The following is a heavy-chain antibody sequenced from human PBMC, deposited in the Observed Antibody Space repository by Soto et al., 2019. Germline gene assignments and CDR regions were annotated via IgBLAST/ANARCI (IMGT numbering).Heavy chain of an antibody. D-gene: IGHD3-9*01. V-gene: IGHV5-51*01. CDR2: IYPGDSDT. CDR1: GYSFTSYW. Sequence: PGESLKISCKGSGYSFTSYWIGWVRQMPGKGLEWMGIIYPGDSDTRYSPSFQGQVTISADKSISTAYLQWSSLKASDTAMYYCARSNYDILTGYYPRGDYYYGMDVWGQGTTVTVSS. CDR3: ARSNYDILTGYYPRGDYYYGMDV. J-gene: IGHJ6*02.